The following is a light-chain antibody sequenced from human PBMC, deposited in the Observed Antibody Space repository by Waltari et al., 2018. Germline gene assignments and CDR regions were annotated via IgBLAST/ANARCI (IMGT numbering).Light chain of an antibody. CDR3: YSYAGSNTFV. Sequence: QSALTQPASVSGSPGQSITISSTGTSSAGGSYKLASWYQQHPGKAPKLMIYEGSKRPSGVSNRFSGSKSGNTASLTISGLQAEDEADYYCYSYAGSNTFVFGGGTKLTVL. V-gene: IGLV2-23*03. CDR2: EGS. CDR1: SSAGGSYKL. J-gene: IGLJ2*01.